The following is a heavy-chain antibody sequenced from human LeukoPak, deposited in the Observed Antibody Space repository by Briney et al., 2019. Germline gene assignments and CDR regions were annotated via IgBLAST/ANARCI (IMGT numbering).Heavy chain of an antibody. CDR2: ISSGGSTV. V-gene: IGHV3-48*03. CDR3: AGDSRPHYSSSSEWSY. J-gene: IGHJ4*02. D-gene: IGHD6-6*01. CDR1: GFTFRNYE. Sequence: PGGSLRLSCAASGFTFRNYEMNWVRQAPGKGLEWISYISSGGSTVYYADSVKGRFTISRDNAKNSLYLQMNSLRAEDTAVYYCAGDSRPHYSSSSEWSYWGQGTLLTVSS.